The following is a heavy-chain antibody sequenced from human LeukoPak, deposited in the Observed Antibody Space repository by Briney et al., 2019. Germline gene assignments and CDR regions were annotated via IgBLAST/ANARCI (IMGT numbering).Heavy chain of an antibody. J-gene: IGHJ4*02. CDR1: GYTLTGYY. CDR2: INPNSGGT. V-gene: IGHV1-2*02. Sequence: ASVKVSCKASGYTLTGYYMHWVRQAPGQGLEWMGWINPNSGGTNYAQKFQGRVTMTRDTSISTAYMELSRLRSDDTAVYYCARDLSGFLSPYDYWGQGTLVTVSS. CDR3: ARDLSGFLSPYDY. D-gene: IGHD2/OR15-2a*01.